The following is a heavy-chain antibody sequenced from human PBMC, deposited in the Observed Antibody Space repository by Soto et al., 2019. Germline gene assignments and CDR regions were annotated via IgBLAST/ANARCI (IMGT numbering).Heavy chain of an antibody. V-gene: IGHV1-46*01. Sequence: QVQLVQSGADVKKPGASVKVSCKASGYTFTNYYIHWVRQTPGQGLEWMGMINPSGGSTSYTRRFQGRVPLTRDTSTSTVYMELSSLRSEDTAVYYCARESQSSGWSWFDYWGQGTLVTVSS. D-gene: IGHD6-19*01. CDR3: ARESQSSGWSWFDY. CDR2: INPSGGST. J-gene: IGHJ4*02. CDR1: GYTFTNYY.